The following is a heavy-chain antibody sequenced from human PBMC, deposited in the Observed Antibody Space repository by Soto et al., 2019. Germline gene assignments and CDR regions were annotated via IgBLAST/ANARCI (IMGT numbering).Heavy chain of an antibody. CDR3: ARSGPGGYIDY. Sequence: QTLGLPYAFSGDSVSSNSNTWNWIRQSPSRGLEWLGRTYYRSKWYNHYAVSVKSRITVNPDTSKNQFSLQLNSVTPEDTAVYYCARSGPGGYIDYWGQGTLVTVSS. CDR1: GDSVSSNSNT. V-gene: IGHV6-1*01. CDR2: TYYRSKWYN. D-gene: IGHD3-22*01. J-gene: IGHJ4*02.